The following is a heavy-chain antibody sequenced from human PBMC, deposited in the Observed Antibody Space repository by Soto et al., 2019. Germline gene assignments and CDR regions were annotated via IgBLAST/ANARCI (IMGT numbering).Heavy chain of an antibody. V-gene: IGHV3-30-3*01. CDR3: ARGPFTGDLAPFDY. CDR2: ISYDGSNK. J-gene: IGHJ4*02. CDR1: GFTFSSYS. D-gene: IGHD7-27*01. Sequence: GGSLRLSCAASGFTFSSYSMHWVRQAPGKGLEWVAVISYDGSNKYYADSVKGRFTISRDNSKNTLYLQMNSLRAEDKAVYYCARGPFTGDLAPFDYWGQGTLVTVSS.